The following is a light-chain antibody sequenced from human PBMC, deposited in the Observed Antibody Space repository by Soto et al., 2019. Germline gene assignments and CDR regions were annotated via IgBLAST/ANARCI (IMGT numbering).Light chain of an antibody. V-gene: IGKV1-5*03. CDR2: KAS. J-gene: IGKJ1*01. Sequence: DIQMTQSPSTLSASVGDIVTITCRASQSVSRWLAWYQQKPGKAPKLLIYKASTLESGVPSRFSGSGSGTEFTLAISSLQTDDSATYYCQQYNDNWTFGQGTKVEIK. CDR1: QSVSRW. CDR3: QQYNDNWT.